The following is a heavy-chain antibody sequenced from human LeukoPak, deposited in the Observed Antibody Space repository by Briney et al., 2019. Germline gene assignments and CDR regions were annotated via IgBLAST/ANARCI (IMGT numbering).Heavy chain of an antibody. CDR1: GGSISSNNW. CDR2: IYHSGST. Sequence: SGTLSLTCAVSGGSISSNNWCSWVRLPPGKGLEWIGEIYHSGSTNYNPSLKSRVTISVDKSKNQFSLKLNSVTAADTAVYYCARARSGSSWIFDYWGQGTLVTVSS. D-gene: IGHD6-13*01. J-gene: IGHJ4*02. CDR3: ARARSGSSWIFDY. V-gene: IGHV4-4*02.